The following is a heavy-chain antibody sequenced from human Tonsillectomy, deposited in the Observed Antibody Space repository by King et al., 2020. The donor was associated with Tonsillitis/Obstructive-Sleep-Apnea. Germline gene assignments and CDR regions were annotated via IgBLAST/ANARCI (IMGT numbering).Heavy chain of an antibody. V-gene: IGHV3-21*01. CDR2: ISSSGSYI. D-gene: IGHD2-15*01. Sequence: VQLVESGGGLVKPGGSLRLSCAASGFTFSSYSMNWVRQAPGKGLEWVSSISSSGSYIHYADSVKGRFTISRDNAKNSLYLQMNSLRADDTAVYYCARDPTGVVVAATPYFDYWGQGTLVTVSS. CDR1: GFTFSSYS. J-gene: IGHJ4*02. CDR3: ARDPTGVVVAATPYFDY.